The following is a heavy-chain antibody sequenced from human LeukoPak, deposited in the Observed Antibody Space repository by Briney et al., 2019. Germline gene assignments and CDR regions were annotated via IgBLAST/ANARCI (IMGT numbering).Heavy chain of an antibody. CDR1: GYTFTTYY. Sequence: ASVKASCKASGYTFTTYYIHWVRQAPGQGLEWMGIIKPASDNTIYAQKFQGRVTMTRDTSTSTLYMELSSLRSEDTALYFCARGRERGHDYHYYDYWGQGTLVTVSS. CDR3: ARGRERGHDYHYYDY. D-gene: IGHD4-11*01. J-gene: IGHJ4*02. V-gene: IGHV1-46*01. CDR2: IKPASDNT.